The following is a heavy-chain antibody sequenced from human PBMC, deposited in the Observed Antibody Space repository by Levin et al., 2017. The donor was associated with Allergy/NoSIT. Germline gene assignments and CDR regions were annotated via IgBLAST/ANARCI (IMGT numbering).Heavy chain of an antibody. Sequence: GESLKISCAASGFTFSSYGMHWVRQAPGKGLEWVAVIWYDGSNKYYADSVKGRFTISRDNSKNTLYLQMNSLRAEDTAVYYCAREGARAAVAGDAFDIWGQGTMVTVSS. CDR3: AREGARAAVAGDAFDI. CDR1: GFTFSSYG. CDR2: IWYDGSNK. V-gene: IGHV3-33*01. J-gene: IGHJ3*02. D-gene: IGHD6-19*01.